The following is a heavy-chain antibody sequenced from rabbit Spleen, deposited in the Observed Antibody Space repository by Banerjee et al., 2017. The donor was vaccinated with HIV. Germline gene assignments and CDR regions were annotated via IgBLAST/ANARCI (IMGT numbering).Heavy chain of an antibody. Sequence: QEQLEESGGDLVKPGASLTLTCTASGFDLASYYFMCWVRQAPGKGLEWLACIDVVKSGAVYYATWAKRRFTISKTSSTTVTLEMTSLTAADTATYFCARDLDGVIGWNFGWWGQGTLVTVS. CDR3: ARDLDGVIGWNFGW. CDR1: GFDLASYYF. J-gene: IGHJ6*01. CDR2: IDVVKSGAV. V-gene: IGHV1S45*01. D-gene: IGHD4-1*01.